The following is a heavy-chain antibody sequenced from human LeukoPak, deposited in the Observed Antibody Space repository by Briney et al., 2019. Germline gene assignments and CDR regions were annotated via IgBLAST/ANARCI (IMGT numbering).Heavy chain of an antibody. CDR2: INHSGST. V-gene: IGHV4-34*01. CDR1: GGSFSGYY. J-gene: IGHJ4*02. D-gene: IGHD2/OR15-2a*01. Sequence: SETLSLTCAVYGGSFSGYYWSWIRQPPGKGLEWIGKINHSGSTNYNPSLKSRVTISVDTSKNQFSLKLSSVTAADTAVYYCARGRFRIALFDYWGQGTLVTVSS. CDR3: ARGRFRIALFDY.